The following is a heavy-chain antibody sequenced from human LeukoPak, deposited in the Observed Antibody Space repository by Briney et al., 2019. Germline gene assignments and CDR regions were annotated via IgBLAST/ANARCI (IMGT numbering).Heavy chain of an antibody. CDR2: IYSGGST. CDR1: GFTVSSNY. Sequence: PGGSLRLSCAASGFTVSSNYMSWVRQAPGKGLEWVSVIYSGGSTYYADSVKGRFTISRDNSKNTLYLQMNSLRAEDTAGYYCAREDKVTPFDYWGQGTLVTVSS. J-gene: IGHJ4*02. CDR3: AREDKVTPFDY. D-gene: IGHD4-23*01. V-gene: IGHV3-66*01.